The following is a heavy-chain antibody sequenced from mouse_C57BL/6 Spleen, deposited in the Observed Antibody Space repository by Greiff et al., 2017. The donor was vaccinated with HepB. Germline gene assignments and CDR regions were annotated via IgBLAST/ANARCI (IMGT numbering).Heavy chain of an antibody. J-gene: IGHJ4*01. CDR2: ISSGSSTI. D-gene: IGHD1-1*01. V-gene: IGHV5-17*01. CDR1: GFTFSDYG. CDR3: ARNYYGSMDY. Sequence: EVQLVESGGGLVKPGGSLKLSCAASGFTFSDYGMHWVRQAPEKGLEWVAYISSGSSTIYYSDTVKGRFTISRDNAKNTLFLHMTSLRSEDTAMYYCARNYYGSMDYWGQGTSVTVSS.